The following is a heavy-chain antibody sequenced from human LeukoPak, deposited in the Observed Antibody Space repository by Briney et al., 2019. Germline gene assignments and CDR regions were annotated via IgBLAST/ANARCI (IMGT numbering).Heavy chain of an antibody. V-gene: IGHV4-30-4*08. CDR3: ARDFGYGDYAWWYFDL. Sequence: SETLSLTCAVYGGSFSGYYWNWIRQPPGKGLEWIGYIYYSGSTYYNPSLKSRVTISVDRSKNQFSLKLSSVTAADTAVYYCARDFGYGDYAWWYFDLWGRGTLVTVSS. CDR2: IYYSGST. D-gene: IGHD4-17*01. J-gene: IGHJ2*01. CDR1: GGSFSGYY.